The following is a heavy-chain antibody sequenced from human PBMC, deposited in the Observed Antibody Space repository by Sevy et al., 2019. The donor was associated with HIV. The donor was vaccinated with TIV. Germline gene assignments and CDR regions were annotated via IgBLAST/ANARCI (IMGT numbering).Heavy chain of an antibody. V-gene: IGHV3-23*01. J-gene: IGHJ5*02. D-gene: IGHD3-10*01. Sequence: GGSLRLSCAASGFTFSSYAMSWVRQAPGKGLEWVSGISGTDGRTYNADSVKGRFSISRDNSKNTLYLQMNSLRAEDTAVYQCARVRGSFGELSGFDPWGQGTLVTVSS. CDR3: ARVRGSFGELSGFDP. CDR2: ISGTDGRT. CDR1: GFTFSSYA.